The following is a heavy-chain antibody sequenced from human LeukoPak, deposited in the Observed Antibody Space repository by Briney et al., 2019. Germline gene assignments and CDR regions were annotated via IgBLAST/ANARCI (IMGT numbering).Heavy chain of an antibody. Sequence: ASETLSLTCAVYGGSFSGYYWSWIRQPPGKGLEWIGEINHSGSTNYNPSLKSRVTISVDTSKNQFSLKLSSVTAADTAAYYRATLGYGGNRSDYWGQGTLVTVSS. V-gene: IGHV4-34*01. J-gene: IGHJ4*02. D-gene: IGHD4-23*01. CDR2: INHSGST. CDR1: GGSFSGYY. CDR3: ATLGYGGNRSDY.